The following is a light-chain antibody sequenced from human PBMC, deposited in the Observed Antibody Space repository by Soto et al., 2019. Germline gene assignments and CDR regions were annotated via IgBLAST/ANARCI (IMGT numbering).Light chain of an antibody. J-gene: IGKJ4*01. CDR1: QSVSSY. CDR3: QQRGDWPIT. Sequence: EIVLTQSPATLSLSPGERATLSCRASQSVSSYLAWYQQKPGQAPRLLIYDASTRAAGIPARFSGSGSGTDFTLTISSLEPEDCAVYYCQQRGDWPITFGGGTKVEIK. CDR2: DAS. V-gene: IGKV3-11*01.